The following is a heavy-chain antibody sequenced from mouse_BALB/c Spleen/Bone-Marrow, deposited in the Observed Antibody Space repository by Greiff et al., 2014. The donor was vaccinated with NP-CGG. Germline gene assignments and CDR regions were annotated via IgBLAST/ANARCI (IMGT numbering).Heavy chain of an antibody. CDR2: IYPYNGGT. CDR3: ARERYGDAMDY. J-gene: IGHJ4*01. CDR1: GYTFTDYN. D-gene: IGHD2-14*01. V-gene: IGHV1S29*02. Sequence: EVQLQQSGPELVKPGASVKISCKTSGYTFTDYNMHWVKQSHGKSLEWIGYIYPYNGGTAYNQKFKSKATLTVDNSSSTAYMELRSLTCEDSAVYYCARERYGDAMDYWGQGTSVTVSS.